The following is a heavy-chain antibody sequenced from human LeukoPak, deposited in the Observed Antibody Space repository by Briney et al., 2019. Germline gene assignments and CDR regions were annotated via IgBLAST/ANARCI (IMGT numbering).Heavy chain of an antibody. CDR2: IYHSGST. V-gene: IGHV4-30-2*01. D-gene: IGHD3-22*01. J-gene: IGHJ5*02. Sequence: SETLSLTCAVSGGSISSGGYSWSWIRQPPGKGLEWIGYIYHSGSTYYNPPLKSRVTISVDRSKNQFSLKLSSVTAADTAVYYCARARTYDSSGYLLGWFDPWGQGTLVTVSS. CDR3: ARARTYDSSGYLLGWFDP. CDR1: GGSISSGGYS.